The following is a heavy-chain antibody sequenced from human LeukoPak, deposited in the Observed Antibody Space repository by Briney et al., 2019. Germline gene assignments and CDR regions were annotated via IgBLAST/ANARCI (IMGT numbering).Heavy chain of an antibody. CDR2: ISTSSSTI. CDR1: GFTFSGYS. V-gene: IGHV3-48*01. J-gene: IGHJ4*02. CDR3: ARDPGYCTNGVCYYFDY. D-gene: IGHD2-8*01. Sequence: PGGSLRLSCAASGFTFSGYSMNWVRQAPGKGLEWVSYISTSSSTIYYADSVKGRFAISRDNAKNSLYLQMNSLRAEDTAVYYCARDPGYCTNGVCYYFDYWGQGTLVTVSS.